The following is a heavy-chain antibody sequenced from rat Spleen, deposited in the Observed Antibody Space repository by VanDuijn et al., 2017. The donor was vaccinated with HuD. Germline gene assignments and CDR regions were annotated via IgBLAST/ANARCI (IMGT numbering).Heavy chain of an antibody. V-gene: IGHV5-25*01. Sequence: EVRLVESGGGLVQPGRSMKLSCVVSGFTFSNYGMAWVRQAPKKGLEWVAYISYDGGNTYYRDSVKGRFSISRDNAKSTLYLQMDSLRSEDTATYYCARHGYNSYFDYWSQGVMVTVSS. J-gene: IGHJ2*01. CDR3: ARHGYNSYFDY. CDR1: GFTFSNYG. CDR2: ISYDGGNT. D-gene: IGHD1-9*01.